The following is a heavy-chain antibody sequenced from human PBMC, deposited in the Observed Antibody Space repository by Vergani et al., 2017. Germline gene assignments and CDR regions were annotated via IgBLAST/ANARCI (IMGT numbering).Heavy chain of an antibody. CDR3: ARVLVSYYDFWSGYYFYY. CDR1: GYTFTSYY. D-gene: IGHD3-3*01. V-gene: IGHV1-46*03. CDR2: INSSGGST. J-gene: IGHJ4*02. Sequence: QVQLVPSGAEVKKPGASVKVSCKASGYTFTSYYMHWVRQAPGQGLEWMGIINSSGGSTSYAQKFQGRVTMTRDPSTSTVYMALSSLRSEDTALYYCARVLVSYYDFWSGYYFYYWGQGSLVTVSS.